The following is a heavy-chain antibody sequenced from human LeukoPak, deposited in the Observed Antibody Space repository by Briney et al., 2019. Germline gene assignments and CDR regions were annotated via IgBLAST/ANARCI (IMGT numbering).Heavy chain of an antibody. D-gene: IGHD6-13*01. Sequence: GASVKVSCKASGYTFTGYYMHWVRQVAGQGLEWMGWISAQHGQTEYAPNSQDRVTMTTDTYTNTAYMELSSLRSEDTAVYYCATGWSFDYWGQGTLVSVSS. CDR2: ISAQHGQT. V-gene: IGHV1-18*04. CDR3: ATGWSFDY. CDR1: GYTFTGYY. J-gene: IGHJ4*02.